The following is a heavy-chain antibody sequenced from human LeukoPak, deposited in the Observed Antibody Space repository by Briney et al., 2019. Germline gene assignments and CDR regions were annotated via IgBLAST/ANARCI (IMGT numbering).Heavy chain of an antibody. V-gene: IGHV1-2*02. CDR1: GGTFSSYA. D-gene: IGHD6-19*01. CDR3: ARDRVSVAGTYYYYYMDV. CDR2: INPNSGGT. Sequence: GASVKVSCKASGGTFSSYAISWVRQAPGQGLEWMGWINPNSGGTNYAQKFQGRVTMTRDTSISTAYMELSRLRSDDTAVYYCARDRVSVAGTYYYYYMDVWGKGTTVTVSS. J-gene: IGHJ6*03.